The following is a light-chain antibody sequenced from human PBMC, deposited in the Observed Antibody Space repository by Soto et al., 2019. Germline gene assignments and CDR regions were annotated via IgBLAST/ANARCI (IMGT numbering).Light chain of an antibody. CDR3: QVWDSRDDHRV. J-gene: IGLJ2*01. CDR1: RIGSKS. Sequence: SSELTQPPSVSLAPGQTARITCGGNRIGSKSVHWFQQKPGQAPVLVVHDDSDRPSGIPERFSGSNSGGTATLTISRVEAGDEADYYCQVWDSRDDHRVFGGGTKLTVL. V-gene: IGLV3-21*02. CDR2: DDS.